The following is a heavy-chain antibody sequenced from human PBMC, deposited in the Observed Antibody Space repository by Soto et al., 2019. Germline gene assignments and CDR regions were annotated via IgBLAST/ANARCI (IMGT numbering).Heavy chain of an antibody. Sequence: EVQLVESGGGLVQPGGSLRLSCAASGFTFSSLWMHWVRQSPGKGLVWVARINSDGSSTSYADSVKGRFTISRDNAKNPLYRQRGSWRAEDTDMYYCIRDFGEVGSGAAFDIWGQGTMFPVSS. V-gene: IGHV3-74*01. D-gene: IGHD1-26*01. CDR3: IRDFGEVGSGAAFDI. J-gene: IGHJ3*02. CDR2: INSDGSST. CDR1: GFTFSSLW.